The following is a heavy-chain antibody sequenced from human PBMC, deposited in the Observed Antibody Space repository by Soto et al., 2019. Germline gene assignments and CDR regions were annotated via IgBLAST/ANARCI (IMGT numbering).Heavy chain of an antibody. CDR1: GGSVSSRSYY. CDR3: ARGLVFGVAIPLFDP. D-gene: IGHD3-3*01. V-gene: IGHV4-61*01. Sequence: SETLSLTCTVSGGSVSSRSYYRSWIRQPPGKGLEWIGHMYYSGTTNYQPSLKSRVTISADTSQNQFSLKLSSVSAADTAVSYCARGLVFGVAIPLFDPCGQGTLVTVSS. J-gene: IGHJ5*02. CDR2: MYYSGTT.